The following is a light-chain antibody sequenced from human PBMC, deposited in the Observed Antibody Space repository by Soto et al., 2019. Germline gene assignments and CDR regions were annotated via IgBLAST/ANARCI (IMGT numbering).Light chain of an antibody. CDR2: LGS. CDR1: QSLLHSNGYNY. V-gene: IGKV2-28*01. CDR3: MQALQTPQFT. Sequence: DIVMTQSPLSLPVTPGEPASISCRSSQSLLHSNGYNYLDWYLQKPGQSPQLLIYLGSNRASGVPDRFSGSGSGTDFTLKISRVEAEDVEVYYCMQALQTPQFTFGPGTKVDIK. J-gene: IGKJ3*01.